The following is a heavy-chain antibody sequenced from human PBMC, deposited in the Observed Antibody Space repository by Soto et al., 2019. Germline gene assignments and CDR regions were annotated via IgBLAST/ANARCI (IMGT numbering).Heavy chain of an antibody. CDR1: GFTFSSYG. J-gene: IGHJ6*02. Sequence: GGSLRLSCAASGFTFSSYGMHWVRQAPGKGLEWVAVISYDGSNKYYADSVKGRFTISRDNSKNTLYLQMNSLRAEDTAVYYCAKDSLSLVVVAAAPYYYYGVDVWGQGTTVTVSS. D-gene: IGHD2-15*01. CDR2: ISYDGSNK. CDR3: AKDSLSLVVVAAAPYYYYGVDV. V-gene: IGHV3-30*18.